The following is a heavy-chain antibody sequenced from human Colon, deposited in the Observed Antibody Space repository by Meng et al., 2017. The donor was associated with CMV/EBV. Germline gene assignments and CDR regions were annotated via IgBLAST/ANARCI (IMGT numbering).Heavy chain of an antibody. CDR1: GDSMKDYY. V-gene: IGHV4-59*01. J-gene: IGHJ5*02. D-gene: IGHD6-13*01. CDR2: VYDSGNT. Sequence: SETLSLTCTVSGDSMKDYYWSWIWQSPGKGLEWIGFVYDSGNTNDDSETTNYNPSLKSRVTISVDTSKNQFSLKLSSVTAADTAVYYCASSSDNWFDPWGQGTLVTVSS. CDR3: ASSSDNWFDP.